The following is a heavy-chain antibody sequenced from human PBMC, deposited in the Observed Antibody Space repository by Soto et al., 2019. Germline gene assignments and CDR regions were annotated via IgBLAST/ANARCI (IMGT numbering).Heavy chain of an antibody. J-gene: IGHJ4*02. V-gene: IGHV4-4*02. CDR3: ASRDPGTSVDY. CDR1: GGSFTSNNW. Sequence: SETLSLTCAVFGGSFTSNNWWTWVRQPPGQGLEWIGEIYRTGSTNYNPSLKSRVTISLDKSENQFSPKVTSLTAADTAVYYCASRDPGTSVDYWGQGTLVTVSS. D-gene: IGHD1-7*01. CDR2: IYRTGST.